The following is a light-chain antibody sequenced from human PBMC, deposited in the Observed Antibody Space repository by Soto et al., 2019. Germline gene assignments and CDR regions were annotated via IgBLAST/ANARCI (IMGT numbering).Light chain of an antibody. CDR2: KAS. J-gene: IGKJ1*01. V-gene: IGKV1-5*03. CDR3: QQYNSYPWT. CDR1: QRISSW. Sequence: DIQMTQSPSTLSASVGDRVTNTCRASQRISSWLAWYQQKPGKAPKLLIYKASSLESGVPSRFSGSGSGTEFTLTISSLQPDDFATYYCQQYNSYPWTFGQGTKVDIK.